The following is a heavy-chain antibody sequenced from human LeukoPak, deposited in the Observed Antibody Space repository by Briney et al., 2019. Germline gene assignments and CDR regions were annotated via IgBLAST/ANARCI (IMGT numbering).Heavy chain of an antibody. CDR3: ARGRYYLDS. J-gene: IGHJ4*02. CDR2: FNSDGITT. Sequence: GGSLRLSCAASGFTFSSYWMSWVRQAPGKGLVWVSRFNSDGITTSYADSVKGQFTISRDNAKNTLYLQMNSLRAEDTAVYYCARGRYYLDSWGQGTLVTVSS. CDR1: GFTFSSYW. V-gene: IGHV3-74*01.